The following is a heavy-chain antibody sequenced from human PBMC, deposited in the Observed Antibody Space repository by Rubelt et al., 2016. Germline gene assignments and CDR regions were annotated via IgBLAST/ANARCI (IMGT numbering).Heavy chain of an antibody. D-gene: IGHD3-16*01. CDR1: GFTFSSYA. CDR3: ARVPYGDYVWGLLGY. CDR2: ISYDGSNK. J-gene: IGHJ4*02. V-gene: IGHV3-30*04. Sequence: RSLRLSCAASGFTFSSYAMHWVRQAPGKGLEWVAVISYDGSNKYYADSVKGRFTISRDNSKNTLYLQMNSLRAEDTAGYYCARVPYGDYVWGLLGYRGQGTLGTVSS.